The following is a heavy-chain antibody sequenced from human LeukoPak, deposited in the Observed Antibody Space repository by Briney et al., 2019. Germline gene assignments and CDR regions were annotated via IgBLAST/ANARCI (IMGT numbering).Heavy chain of an antibody. V-gene: IGHV4-39*07. CDR2: INHSGST. J-gene: IGHJ4*02. CDR1: GGSISSSSYY. Sequence: PSETLSLTCTVSGGSISSSSYYWSWIRQPPGKGLEWIGEINHSGSTNYNPSLKSRVTISVDTSKNQFSLKLSSVTAADTAVYYCARGWFGELIGWGQGTLVTVSS. CDR3: ARGWFGELIG. D-gene: IGHD3-10*01.